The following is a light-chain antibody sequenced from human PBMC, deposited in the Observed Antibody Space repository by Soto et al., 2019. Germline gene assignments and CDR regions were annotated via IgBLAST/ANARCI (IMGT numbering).Light chain of an antibody. J-gene: IGLJ3*02. Sequence: QSVLTQPPSASGTPGQRVTISCSGSTSNIGSNGVSWYQQLPGTAPKLLIYSNNQRPSWVPDRFSGSKSGISASLAISGLQSEDESNYYGASWDDSRNGQGVFGGGTKLTVL. CDR2: SNN. CDR1: TSNIGSNG. CDR3: ASWDDSRNGQGV. V-gene: IGLV1-44*01.